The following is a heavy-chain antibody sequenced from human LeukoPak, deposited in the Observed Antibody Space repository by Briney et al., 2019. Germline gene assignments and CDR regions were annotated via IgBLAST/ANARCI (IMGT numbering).Heavy chain of an antibody. CDR1: GGSISNYY. J-gene: IGHJ5*02. D-gene: IGHD3-3*01. Sequence: SETLSLTCTVSGGSISNYYWSWIRQPPGKGLEWIGYIYYSGTTNFNPSLRSRVTISVDTSKNQFSLKLSSVTAADTAVYYCARALEYYDFWPFDPWGQGTLVTVSS. CDR3: ARALEYYDFWPFDP. V-gene: IGHV4-59*01. CDR2: IYYSGTT.